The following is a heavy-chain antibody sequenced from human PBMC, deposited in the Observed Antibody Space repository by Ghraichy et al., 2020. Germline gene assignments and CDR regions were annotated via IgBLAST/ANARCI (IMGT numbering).Heavy chain of an antibody. CDR2: ISGSGGST. Sequence: GESLNISCAASGFTFSSYAMSWVRQAPGKGLEWVSAISGSGGSTYYADSVKGRFTISRDNSKNTLYLQMNSLRAEDTAVYYCAKDERGVLRFLEWLLVDYWGQGTLVTVSS. CDR1: GFTFSSYA. D-gene: IGHD3-3*01. J-gene: IGHJ4*02. V-gene: IGHV3-23*01. CDR3: AKDERGVLRFLEWLLVDY.